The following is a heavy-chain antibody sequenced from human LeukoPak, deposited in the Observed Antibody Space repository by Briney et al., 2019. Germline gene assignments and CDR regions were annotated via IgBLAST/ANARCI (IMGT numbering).Heavy chain of an antibody. CDR1: GGSIRSSYYY. CDR2: IYDSGST. CDR3: ARGRIKGAVAGTDNYFDY. V-gene: IGHV4-39*07. Sequence: TSETLSLTCTVSGGSIRSSYYYWGWIRQPPGKGLEWIGSIYDSGSTNYNPSLKSRVTISVDTSKNQFSLKLSSVTAADTAVYYCARGRIKGAVAGTDNYFDYWGQGTLVTVSS. J-gene: IGHJ4*02. D-gene: IGHD6-19*01.